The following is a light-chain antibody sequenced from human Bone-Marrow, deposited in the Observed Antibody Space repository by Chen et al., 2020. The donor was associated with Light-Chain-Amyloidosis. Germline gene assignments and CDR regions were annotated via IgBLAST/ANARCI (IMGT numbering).Light chain of an antibody. CDR3: QSADSSGTYEVI. J-gene: IGLJ2*01. V-gene: IGLV3-25*03. CDR2: RDT. CDR1: DLPTKY. Sequence: SYELTQPPSVSVSPGQKARITCSGDDLPTKYAYWYQQKPGQAPVLVIHRDTERPSGSSGRFSGYSSGTTATLTISGVQAEDEADYHCQSADSSGTYEVIFGGGTKLTVL.